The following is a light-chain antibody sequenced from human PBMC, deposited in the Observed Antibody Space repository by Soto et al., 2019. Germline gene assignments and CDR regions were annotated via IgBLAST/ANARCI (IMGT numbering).Light chain of an antibody. CDR3: SSHATDYVL. CDR2: EVS. CDR1: SSDVGTYKF. J-gene: IGLJ2*01. V-gene: IGLV2-23*02. Sequence: QSVLTQPASVSGSPGQSITISCTGTSSDVGTYKFVSWYQQHPGQAPKLMIYEVSERPSGISNRFSGSKSGNTAYLTISWLQTEDEADYYCSSHATDYVLFGGGTQLTV.